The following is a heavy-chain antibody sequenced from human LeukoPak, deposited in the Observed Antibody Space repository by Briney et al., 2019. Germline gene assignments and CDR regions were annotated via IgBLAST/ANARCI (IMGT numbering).Heavy chain of an antibody. CDR2: ISYDGSNK. Sequence: GSSLRLSFAASGISFSSYARHWVRQAPGKGLEWVAVISYDGSNKYYADSVKGRFTISRDNSKNTLYLQMNSLRAEDTAVYYCARGSRNHHDGSGYYSYWGQGTLVTVSS. CDR3: ARGSRNHHDGSGYYSY. J-gene: IGHJ4*02. V-gene: IGHV3-30*04. CDR1: GISFSSYA. D-gene: IGHD3-22*01.